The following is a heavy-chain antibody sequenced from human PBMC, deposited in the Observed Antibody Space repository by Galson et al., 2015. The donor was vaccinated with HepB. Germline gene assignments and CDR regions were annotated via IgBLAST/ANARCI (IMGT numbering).Heavy chain of an antibody. V-gene: IGHV4-31*03. D-gene: IGHD3-16*01. CDR1: GGSISSGGYY. J-gene: IGHJ4*02. CDR3: AREVAPGGIDH. Sequence: LSLTCTVSGGSISSGGYYWSWIRQHPGKGLEWIGYIYYSGSTYYNPSLKSRVTISVDTSKNQFSLKLSSVTAADTAVYYCAREVAPGGIDHWGQGTLVTVSS. CDR2: IYYSGST.